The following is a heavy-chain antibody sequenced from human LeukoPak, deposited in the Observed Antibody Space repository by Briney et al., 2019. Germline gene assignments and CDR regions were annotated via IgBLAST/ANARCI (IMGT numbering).Heavy chain of an antibody. J-gene: IGHJ5*02. D-gene: IGHD3-22*01. CDR2: IIPIFGTA. CDR1: GGTFSSYA. V-gene: IGHV1-69*06. CDR3: ARYHDYYDGYDP. Sequence: SVKVSCKASGGTFSSYAISWVRQAPGQGLEWMGGIIPIFGTANYAQKFQGRVTITADKSTSTAYMELSSLRSEDTAVYYCARYHDYYDGYDPWGQGTLVTVSS.